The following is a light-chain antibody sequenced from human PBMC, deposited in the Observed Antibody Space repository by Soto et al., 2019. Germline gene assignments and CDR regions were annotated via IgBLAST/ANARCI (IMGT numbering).Light chain of an antibody. J-gene: IGLJ2*01. Sequence: SYELTQPPSVSVAPGKTARITCGGNNMGSKSVHWYQQKPGQAPVLVIYYDSDRPSGIPERFSGSNSGNTATLTISRVEAGDEADYYCQVWDSSSDHHVVFGGGTKLTVL. CDR3: QVWDSSSDHHVV. V-gene: IGLV3-21*04. CDR2: YDS. CDR1: NMGSKS.